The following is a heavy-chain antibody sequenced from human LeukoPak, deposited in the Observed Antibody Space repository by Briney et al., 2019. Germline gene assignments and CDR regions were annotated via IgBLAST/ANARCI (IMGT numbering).Heavy chain of an antibody. V-gene: IGHV4-39*01. CDR2: IYYSGIT. CDR3: AGILVVTATDYFQY. Sequence: SETLSLTCTVSGGSISSSSYYWGWIRQPPGKGLEWIGSIYYSGITYYNPSLKSRVTISVDTSKNQFSLKLSSVTAADTAVYYCAGILVVTATDYFQYWGQGILVTVSS. J-gene: IGHJ4*02. CDR1: GGSISSSSYY. D-gene: IGHD2-21*02.